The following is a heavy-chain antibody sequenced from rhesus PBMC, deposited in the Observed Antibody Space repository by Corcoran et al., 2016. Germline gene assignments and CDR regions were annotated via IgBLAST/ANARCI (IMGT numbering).Heavy chain of an antibody. CDR1: GGSIRGFF. CDR3: ARSGCSRGVCYYFDY. V-gene: IGHV4-165*02. CDR2: IGGSSGNT. D-gene: IGHD2-39*01. Sequence: QVQLQESGPGLVKPSETLSLTCAVSGGSIRGFFWNWIRQPPGTGLEWVGYIGGSSGNTFYNPSLNSRLTISTDTSKNQFSLKLSSVTAADTAVYYCARSGCSRGVCYYFDYWGQGVLVTVSS. J-gene: IGHJ4*01.